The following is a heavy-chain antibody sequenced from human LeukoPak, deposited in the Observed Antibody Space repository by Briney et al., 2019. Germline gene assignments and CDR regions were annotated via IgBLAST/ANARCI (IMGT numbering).Heavy chain of an antibody. CDR2: ISSGSSHI. CDR1: GFTFSYYG. Sequence: PGGSLRLSCAASGFTFSYYGMHWVRQSPGKGLEWVSSISSGSSHIYYADSMKGRFTISRDNAKNTLFLQMNSLRVEDTAVYYCAREGRVSGYDFDCWGQGTLVTVSS. D-gene: IGHD5-12*01. V-gene: IGHV3-21*01. CDR3: AREGRVSGYDFDC. J-gene: IGHJ4*02.